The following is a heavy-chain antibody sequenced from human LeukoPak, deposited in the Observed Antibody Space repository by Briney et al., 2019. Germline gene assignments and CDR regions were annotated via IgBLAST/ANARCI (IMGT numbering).Heavy chain of an antibody. D-gene: IGHD6-19*01. V-gene: IGHV3-21*01. CDR3: ARGLPIAVAGTPPHMDV. Sequence: GGSLRLSCAASGFTFSSYSMNWVRQAPGKGLEWVSSISSSSSYIYYADSVKGRFTISRDNAKNSLYLQMNSLRAEDTAVYYCARGLPIAVAGTPPHMDVWGKGTTVTVSS. J-gene: IGHJ6*03. CDR1: GFTFSSYS. CDR2: ISSSSSYI.